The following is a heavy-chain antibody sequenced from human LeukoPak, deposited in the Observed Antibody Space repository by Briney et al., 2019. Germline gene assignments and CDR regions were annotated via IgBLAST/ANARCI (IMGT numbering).Heavy chain of an antibody. J-gene: IGHJ6*03. Sequence: SETLSLTCSVSGGSISISSYFWGWIRQPPGKGLEWIASVHYSGSTYYNPSLKSRLTISVDTSKNQFSLELSSVTAADTALYFCARQLYVSGSYYAPMDVWGKGTTVTISS. V-gene: IGHV4-39*01. D-gene: IGHD3-10*01. CDR1: GGSISISSYF. CDR3: ARQLYVSGSYYAPMDV. CDR2: VHYSGST.